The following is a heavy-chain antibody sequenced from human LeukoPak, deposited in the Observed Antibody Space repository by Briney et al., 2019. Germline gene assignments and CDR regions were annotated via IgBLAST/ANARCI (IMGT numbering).Heavy chain of an antibody. D-gene: IGHD2-2*01. CDR2: ISSSSSTI. J-gene: IGHJ4*02. CDR1: GFTVSSYS. CDR3: AREYQLLHFDY. V-gene: IGHV3-48*04. Sequence: PGGSLRLSCAASGFTVSSYSMNWVRQSPGKGLEWVSYISSSSSTIYYADSVKGRFTISRDNAKNSLYLQMNSLRAEDTAVYYCAREYQLLHFDYWGQGTLVTVSS.